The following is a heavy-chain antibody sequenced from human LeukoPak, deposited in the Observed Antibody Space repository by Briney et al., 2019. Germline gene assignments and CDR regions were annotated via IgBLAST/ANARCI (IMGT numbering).Heavy chain of an antibody. CDR2: ISGSGGST. Sequence: GGSLRLSCAASGFTFSSYAMSWVRQAPGKGLEWVSAISGSGGSTYYADSVKGRFTISRDNSKNTLYLQMDSLRAEDTAVYYCAKDVVGDIAVAGGFDYWGQGTLVTVSS. V-gene: IGHV3-23*01. CDR3: AKDVVGDIAVAGGFDY. D-gene: IGHD6-19*01. CDR1: GFTFSSYA. J-gene: IGHJ4*02.